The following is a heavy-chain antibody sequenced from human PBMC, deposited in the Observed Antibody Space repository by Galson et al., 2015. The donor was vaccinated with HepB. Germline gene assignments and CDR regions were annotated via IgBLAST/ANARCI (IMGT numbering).Heavy chain of an antibody. Sequence: SLRLSCAASGFTFSSYWMSWVRQAPGKGLEWVANIKQDGSEKYYVDSVKGRFTISRDNAKNSLYLQMNSLRAEDTAVYYCARHAGYYDILDPGYYGMDVWCQGTTVTVSS. CDR2: IKQDGSEK. CDR3: ARHAGYYDILDPGYYGMDV. J-gene: IGHJ6*02. V-gene: IGHV3-7*03. D-gene: IGHD3-9*01. CDR1: GFTFSSYW.